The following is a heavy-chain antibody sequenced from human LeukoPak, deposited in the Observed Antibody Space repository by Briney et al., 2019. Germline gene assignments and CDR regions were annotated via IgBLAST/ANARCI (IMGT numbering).Heavy chain of an antibody. V-gene: IGHV5-51*01. J-gene: IGHJ4*02. CDR1: GYSFTSYW. CDR2: IYPGDSDT. Sequence: GESLKISSKGSGYSFTSYWIGWWRQMPGKGLEWMGIIYPGDSDTRYSPSFQGQVTISADKSISTAYLQWSSLKASDTAMYYCARLEYYYDSSGYSYFDYWGQGTLVTVSS. D-gene: IGHD3-22*01. CDR3: ARLEYYYDSSGYSYFDY.